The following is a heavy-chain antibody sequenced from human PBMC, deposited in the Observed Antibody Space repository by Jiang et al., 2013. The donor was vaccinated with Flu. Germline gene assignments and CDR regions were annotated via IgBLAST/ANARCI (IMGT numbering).Heavy chain of an antibody. CDR2: VYYSGTT. V-gene: IGHV4-59*01. CDR1: GGSITSYH. D-gene: IGHD2-15*01. Sequence: PGLVKPSETLSLTCTLSGGSITSYHWSWIRQPPGKGLEWIGNVYYSGTTNYNPSLKSRLTISVDTSKNQFSLNLRSVTPADTAVYYCARDASGGYNWFDPWGQGTLVTVSS. J-gene: IGHJ5*02. CDR3: ARDASGGYNWFDP.